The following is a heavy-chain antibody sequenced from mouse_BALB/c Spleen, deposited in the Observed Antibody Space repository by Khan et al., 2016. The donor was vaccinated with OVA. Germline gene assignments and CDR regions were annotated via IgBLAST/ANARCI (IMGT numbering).Heavy chain of an antibody. CDR2: IWGGGGT. V-gene: IGHV2-6-4*01. CDR3: ARAYYRYDGYYAMDY. CDR1: GFSLSRYN. J-gene: IGHJ4*01. D-gene: IGHD2-14*01. Sequence: QVQLKQSGPGLVAPSQSLSLTCTVSGFSLSRYNIHWVRQPPGKGLEWLGMIWGGGGTDYNSTLKSRLSISKDNSKNQVFLKMNSLQTDDTAMYFCARAYYRYDGYYAMDYWGQGTSVTVSS.